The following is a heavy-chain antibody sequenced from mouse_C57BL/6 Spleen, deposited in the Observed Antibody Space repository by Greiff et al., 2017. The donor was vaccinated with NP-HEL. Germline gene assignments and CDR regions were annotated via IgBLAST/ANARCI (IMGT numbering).Heavy chain of an antibody. J-gene: IGHJ1*03. CDR2: IYPGDGDT. Sequence: VQLQQSGAELVKPGASVKISCKASGYAFSSYWMNWVKQRPGKGLEWIGQIYPGDGDTNYNGKFKGKATLTADKSSSTAYMQLSSLTSEDSAVYFCARSITTVVATGYFDVWGTGTTVTVSS. D-gene: IGHD1-1*01. V-gene: IGHV1-80*01. CDR1: GYAFSSYW. CDR3: ARSITTVVATGYFDV.